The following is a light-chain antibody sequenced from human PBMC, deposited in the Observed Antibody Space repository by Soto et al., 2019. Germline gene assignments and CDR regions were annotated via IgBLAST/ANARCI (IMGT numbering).Light chain of an antibody. Sequence: EIVLTQSPATLSLSPGERATLSCRASQSVSSYLAWFQQKAGQAPRLLIYDASNRATGIPARFSGSGSGTDFTLTISSLEPEDFAIYFCQKRSNWPLTFGPGTKVDIK. CDR3: QKRSNWPLT. CDR1: QSVSSY. J-gene: IGKJ3*01. CDR2: DAS. V-gene: IGKV3-11*01.